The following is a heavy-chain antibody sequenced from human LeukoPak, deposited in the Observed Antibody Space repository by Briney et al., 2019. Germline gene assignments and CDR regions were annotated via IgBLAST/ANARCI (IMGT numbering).Heavy chain of an antibody. J-gene: IGHJ5*02. D-gene: IGHD3-3*01. Sequence: SETLSLTCTVSGSPISGHYWSWIRQPPGKGLEWIWYIYYSGSTNYNPSLKSRVTISVDTSKNQFSLKLSSVTAADTAVYYCARAADFWSGSSRWFDPWGQGTLVTVSS. CDR3: ARAADFWSGSSRWFDP. V-gene: IGHV4-59*11. CDR1: GSPISGHY. CDR2: IYYSGST.